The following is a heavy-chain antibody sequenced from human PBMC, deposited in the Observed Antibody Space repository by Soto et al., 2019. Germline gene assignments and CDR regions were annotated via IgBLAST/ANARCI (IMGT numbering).Heavy chain of an antibody. D-gene: IGHD6-6*01. Sequence: QVQLVQSGAEVKKPGSSVKVSCKASGGTFSSYAISWVRQAPGQGLEWMGGIIPIFGTANYAQKFQGRVTITADESTSTAYMELSSLRAEDTAVYYGARDNKAARPNSYFDYWGQGTLVTVSS. J-gene: IGHJ4*02. CDR2: IIPIFGTA. V-gene: IGHV1-69*12. CDR3: ARDNKAARPNSYFDY. CDR1: GGTFSSYA.